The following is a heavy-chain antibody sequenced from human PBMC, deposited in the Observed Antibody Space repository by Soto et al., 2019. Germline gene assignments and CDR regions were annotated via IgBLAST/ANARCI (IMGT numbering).Heavy chain of an antibody. Sequence: EVRLLESGGGLVQPGGSLRLSCAASEFTFSSHAMTWVRQAPGKGLEWVSTITASGGDTLYADSVKGRFTISRDNSKNTLYLQMNSLTVEDTAVYHCAKDGSSVTYYYYMDVWGKGTTVTVSS. CDR1: EFTFSSHA. D-gene: IGHD3-10*01. J-gene: IGHJ6*03. CDR3: AKDGSSVTYYYYMDV. V-gene: IGHV3-23*01. CDR2: ITASGGDT.